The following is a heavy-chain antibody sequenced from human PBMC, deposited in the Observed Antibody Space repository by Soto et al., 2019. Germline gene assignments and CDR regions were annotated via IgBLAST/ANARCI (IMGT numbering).Heavy chain of an antibody. CDR3: AKYAPQFCSAGSCYGGSDH. D-gene: IGHD2-15*01. V-gene: IGHV3-53*01. CDR2: LYSNGSA. J-gene: IGHJ4*02. CDR1: GFTVRSNY. Sequence: GGSLRLSCAASGFTVRSNYMTWVRQAPGKGLEWVSVLYSNGSAYYADSVRGRFSISRDNSKNTLYLQLNGLRDEDTAIYYCAKYAPQFCSAGSCYGGSDHWGQGTLVTVSS.